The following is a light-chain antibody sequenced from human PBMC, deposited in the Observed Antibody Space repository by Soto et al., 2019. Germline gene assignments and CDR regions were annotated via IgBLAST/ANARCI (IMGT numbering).Light chain of an antibody. CDR1: QTISSW. V-gene: IGKV1-5*03. CDR2: KAS. J-gene: IGKJ1*01. Sequence: RRPESRNPPSASVGDRGPITRRASQTISSWLAWYQQKPGKAPKLLIYKASTLKSGVPSRFSGSGSGTEFTLTISSLQPDDFATYYCQQDNSYSEAFGQGTKVDIK. CDR3: QQDNSYSEA.